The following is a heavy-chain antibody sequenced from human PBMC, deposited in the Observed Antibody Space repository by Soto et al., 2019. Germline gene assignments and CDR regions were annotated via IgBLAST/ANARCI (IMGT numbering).Heavy chain of an antibody. CDR1: GYTFTGYY. CDR2: INPNSGGT. Sequence: ASVKVSCKASGYTFTGYYMHWVRQAPGQGLEWMGWINPNSGGTNYAQKFQGRVTMTRDTSISTAYMELSRLRSDDTAVYYCARDYYDSSGYYVPPTGYGMDVWGQGTTVTVSS. D-gene: IGHD3-22*01. CDR3: ARDYYDSSGYYVPPTGYGMDV. J-gene: IGHJ6*02. V-gene: IGHV1-2*02.